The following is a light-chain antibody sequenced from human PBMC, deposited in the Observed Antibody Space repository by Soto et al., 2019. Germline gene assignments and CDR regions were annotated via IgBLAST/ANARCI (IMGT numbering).Light chain of an antibody. CDR3: CSPEGVV. J-gene: IGLJ2*01. Sequence: QSVLTQPRSVSGSPGQSVTISCTGTSSDVGGYNYVSWYQQHPGKAPKLMIYDVSKRPSGVPDRFSGSKSGNTASLTISGLQAEDEADYYCCSPEGVVFXGGTKRTVL. V-gene: IGLV2-11*01. CDR1: SSDVGGYNY. CDR2: DVS.